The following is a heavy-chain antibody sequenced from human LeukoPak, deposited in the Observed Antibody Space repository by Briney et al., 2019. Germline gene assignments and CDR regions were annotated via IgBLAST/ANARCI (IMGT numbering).Heavy chain of an antibody. CDR3: AAEGVVVPADMYY. V-gene: IGHV4-61*02. J-gene: IGHJ4*02. Sequence: PSETLSLTCTVSGGSISSGSYYWSWIRQPAGKGLEWTGRIYTSGSTNYNPSLKSRVTISVDTSKNQFSLKLSSVTAADTAVYYCAAEGVVVPADMYYWGQGTLVTVSS. CDR2: IYTSGST. D-gene: IGHD2-2*01. CDR1: GGSISSGSYY.